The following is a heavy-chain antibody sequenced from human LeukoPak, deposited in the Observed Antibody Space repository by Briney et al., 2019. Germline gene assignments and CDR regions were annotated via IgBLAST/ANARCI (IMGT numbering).Heavy chain of an antibody. CDR2: ISWDGGST. Sequence: GSLRLSCAASGFTFDDYAMHWVRQAPGKGLEWVSLISWDGGSTYYADSVKGRFTISRDNSKNSLYLQMNSLRAEDTALYYCAKGNRGDSQPLLPPFDYWGQGTLVTVSS. CDR3: AKGNRGDSQPLLPPFDY. D-gene: IGHD1-26*01. J-gene: IGHJ4*02. V-gene: IGHV3-43D*03. CDR1: GFTFDDYA.